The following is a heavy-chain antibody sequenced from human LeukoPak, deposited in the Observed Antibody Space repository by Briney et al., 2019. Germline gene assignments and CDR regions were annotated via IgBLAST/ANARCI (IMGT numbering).Heavy chain of an antibody. CDR1: GYTFTGYD. J-gene: IGHJ3*02. D-gene: IGHD1-14*01. Sequence: ASVKVLCKASGYTFTGYDINWVRQATGQGLEWMGWMNPNSGNTGYAQKFQGRVTITRNTSISTAYMELSSLRSEDTAVYYCARGRYPYRRPYDAFDIWGQGTMVTVSS. V-gene: IGHV1-8*03. CDR3: ARGRYPYRRPYDAFDI. CDR2: MNPNSGNT.